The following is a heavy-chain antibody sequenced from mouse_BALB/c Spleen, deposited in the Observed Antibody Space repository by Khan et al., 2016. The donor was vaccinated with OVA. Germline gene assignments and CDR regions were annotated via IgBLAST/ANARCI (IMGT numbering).Heavy chain of an antibody. D-gene: IGHD1-2*01. CDR1: GFSLTSYG. CDR2: IWGDGST. V-gene: IGHV2-3*01. CDR3: ARWRTANDDAIDY. Sequence: QVQLQQSGPGLVAPSQSLSITCTVSGFSLTSYGINWVRQPPGKGLEWLGEIWGDGSTNYNSTLMSRLCISKDNSKSQDFLQLNSLHTDDTATYYCARWRTANDDAIDYWGQGTSVTVSS. J-gene: IGHJ4*01.